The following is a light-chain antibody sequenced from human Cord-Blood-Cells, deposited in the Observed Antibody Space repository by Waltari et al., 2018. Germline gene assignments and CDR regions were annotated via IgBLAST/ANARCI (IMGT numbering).Light chain of an antibody. CDR3: QAQNT. J-gene: IGKJ2*01. V-gene: IGKV4-1*01. CDR1: QSVLYSSNNKNY. CDR2: WAS. Sequence: DIVMTQSPDSLAVSLGERATINCKSSQSVLYSSNNKNYLAWYQQKPGHPPKLLIYWASTRESGVPDRFSGSGSGTDFTLTISSLQAEDVAVYYCQAQNTFGQGTKLEIK.